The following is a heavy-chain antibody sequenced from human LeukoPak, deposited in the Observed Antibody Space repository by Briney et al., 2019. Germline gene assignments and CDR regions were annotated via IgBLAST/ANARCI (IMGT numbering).Heavy chain of an antibody. Sequence: ASVKVSCTASGYTFTSYGISWVRQAPGQGLEWMGWISAYNGDTNYAQKLQGRVTMTTDTSTSTAYMELRSLRSDDTAVYYCARDPRTGTFDYWGQGTLVTVSS. CDR2: ISAYNGDT. CDR1: GYTFTSYG. D-gene: IGHD1-1*01. V-gene: IGHV1-18*01. J-gene: IGHJ4*02. CDR3: ARDPRTGTFDY.